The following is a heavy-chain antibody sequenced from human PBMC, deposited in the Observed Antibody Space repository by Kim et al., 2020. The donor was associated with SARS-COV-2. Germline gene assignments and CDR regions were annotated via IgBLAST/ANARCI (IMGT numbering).Heavy chain of an antibody. CDR3: ASTPTYYDILTGYSMYNWFDP. CDR1: GGSISSYY. J-gene: IGHJ5*02. D-gene: IGHD3-9*01. CDR2: IYYSGST. V-gene: IGHV4-59*01. Sequence: SETLSLTCTVSGGSISSYYWSWIRQPPGKGLEWIGYIYYSGSTNYNPSLKSRVSTSVDTSKNQISLKLSSVTAADTAVYYCASTPTYYDILTGYSMYNWFDPWGQGTLVTVAS.